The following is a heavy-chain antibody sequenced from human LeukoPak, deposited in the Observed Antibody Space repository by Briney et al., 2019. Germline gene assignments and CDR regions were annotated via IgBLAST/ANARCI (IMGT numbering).Heavy chain of an antibody. CDR3: ARESSALPFDY. D-gene: IGHD3-22*01. J-gene: IGHJ4*02. Sequence: GGSLRLSCAASGFTFSSYWMHWVRQAPGKGLVWVSRINTDGSSTSYADSVKGRFTISRDNAKNTLYLQMNSLRADDTAIYYCARESSALPFDYWGQGTLVTVSS. V-gene: IGHV3-74*01. CDR1: GFTFSSYW. CDR2: INTDGSST.